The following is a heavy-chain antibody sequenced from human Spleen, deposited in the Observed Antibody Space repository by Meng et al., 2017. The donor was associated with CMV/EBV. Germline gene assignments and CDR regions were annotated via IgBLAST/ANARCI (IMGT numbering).Heavy chain of an antibody. CDR2: ISYDGSNK. CDR1: GFTFSSYA. D-gene: IGHD1-26*01. V-gene: IGHV3-30*04. CDR3: ARGVGGGSSSFDY. Sequence: GESLKISCAASGFTFSSYAMHWVRQAPGKGLEWVAVISYDGSNKYYADSVKGRFTISRDNSKNTVFLQMNSLRPEDTAFYYCARGVGGGSSSFDYWGQGRLVTVSS. J-gene: IGHJ4*02.